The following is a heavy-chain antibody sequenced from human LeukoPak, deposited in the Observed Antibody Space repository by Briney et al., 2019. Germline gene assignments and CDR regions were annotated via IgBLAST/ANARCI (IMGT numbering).Heavy chain of an antibody. V-gene: IGHV3-48*02. Sequence: GGSLRLSCAASEFTFSSYSMNWVRQAPGKGLEWVSHITASGTAMFYADSVKGRFTISRDNAKNSLYLQMDSLKDEDTAVYYCASSGSYRFDYWGQGTLVTVSS. CDR1: EFTFSSYS. J-gene: IGHJ4*02. D-gene: IGHD1-26*01. CDR3: ASSGSYRFDY. CDR2: ITASGTAM.